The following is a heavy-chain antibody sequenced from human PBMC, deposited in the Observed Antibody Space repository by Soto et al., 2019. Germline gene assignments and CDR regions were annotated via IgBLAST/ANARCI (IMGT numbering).Heavy chain of an antibody. D-gene: IGHD2-21*01. Sequence: VQLRQSGSGLVKPSGTLSLTCFVSGTSISSTFWWTWVRQAPGKGLEWIGEIYHSGMAKYNPSLKSRVTLSVDKSSNQFSLTLTSVTAADTAMYYCATLPPRIVVVMSPFPSWGQGTPVTVSS. CDR2: IYHSGMA. CDR1: GTSISSTFW. CDR3: ATLPPRIVVVMSPFPS. V-gene: IGHV4-4*02. J-gene: IGHJ4*02.